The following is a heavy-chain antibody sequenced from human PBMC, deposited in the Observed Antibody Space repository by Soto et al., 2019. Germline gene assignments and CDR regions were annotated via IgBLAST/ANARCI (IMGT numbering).Heavy chain of an antibody. V-gene: IGHV3-30*18. J-gene: IGHJ2*01. Sequence: QVQLVESGGGVVQPGRSLRLSCAASGFTFSSYGMHWVRQAPGKGLEWVAVISYDGSNKYYADSVKGRFTISRDNSKNTLYLQMNSLRAEDTAVYYCAKAGANWYFDLWGRGTLVIVSS. CDR3: AKAGANWYFDL. CDR2: ISYDGSNK. CDR1: GFTFSSYG.